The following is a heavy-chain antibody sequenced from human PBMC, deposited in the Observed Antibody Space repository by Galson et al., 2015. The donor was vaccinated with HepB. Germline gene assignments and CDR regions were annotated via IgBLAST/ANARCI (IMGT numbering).Heavy chain of an antibody. V-gene: IGHV3-15*01. CDR2: IKRKTDGATT. CDR3: TTDVYYSTYWSWLDP. Sequence: SLRLSCAASGFPFNNAWMTWVRQAPGKGLEWVGRIKRKTDGATTDYNAPVKGRFTIPRDDSKNRLYLQMDRLKTEDTAVYYCTTDVYYSTYWSWLDPWGQGTLVTVSS. CDR1: GFPFNNAW. J-gene: IGHJ5*02. D-gene: IGHD2-8*02.